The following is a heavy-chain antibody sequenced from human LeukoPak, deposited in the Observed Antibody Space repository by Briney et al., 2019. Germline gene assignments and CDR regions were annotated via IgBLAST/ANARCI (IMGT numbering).Heavy chain of an antibody. CDR1: GVSVSSYY. CDR2: LSDSGDT. CDR3: ARGGYTYGPQGFDY. J-gene: IGHJ4*02. V-gene: IGHV4-59*08. Sequence: SETLSLTCTVSGVSVSSYYWSWIRQSPGKGLEWIGYLSDSGDTNYNPSLKGRVTISVDTSRNQFSLKLRSVTAADTAVYYCARGGYTYGPQGFDYWGQGTLVTVSS. D-gene: IGHD5-18*01.